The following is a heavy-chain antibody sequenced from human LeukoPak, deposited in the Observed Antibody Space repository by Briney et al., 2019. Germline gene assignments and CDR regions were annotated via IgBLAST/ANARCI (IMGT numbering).Heavy chain of an antibody. D-gene: IGHD5-12*01. CDR3: ARAIVATIWAHFDY. CDR1: GGSISSYY. J-gene: IGHJ4*02. V-gene: IGHV4-59*01. CDR2: IYYSGST. Sequence: SETLSLTCTVSGGSISSYYWSWIRQPPGKGLEWIGYIYYSGSTNYNPSLKSRVTISVDTSKNQSSLKLSSVTAADTAVYYCARAIVATIWAHFDYWGQGTLVTVSS.